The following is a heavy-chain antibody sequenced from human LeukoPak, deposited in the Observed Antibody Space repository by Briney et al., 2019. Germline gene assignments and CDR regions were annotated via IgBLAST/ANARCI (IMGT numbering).Heavy chain of an antibody. CDR1: GFTFSSYG. CDR2: IWYDGTNK. Sequence: GGSLRLSCAASGFTFSSYGMHWVRQAPGKGLEWVALIWYDGTNKYYADSVKGRCTISRDNSKNTLYMQMSSLRAGDTAVYYCAKVLGRGYYYIDVWGKGTAVTVSS. V-gene: IGHV3-33*06. CDR3: AKVLGRGYYYIDV. J-gene: IGHJ6*03. D-gene: IGHD1-1*01.